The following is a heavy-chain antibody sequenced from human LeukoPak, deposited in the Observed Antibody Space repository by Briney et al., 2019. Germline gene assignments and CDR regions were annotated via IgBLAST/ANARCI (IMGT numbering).Heavy chain of an antibody. CDR3: ARDYGGTMIVVADPFGY. J-gene: IGHJ4*02. D-gene: IGHD3-22*01. Sequence: GGSLRLSCAASGFTFSSYAMHWVRQAPGKGLEWVAVISYDGSNKYYADSVKGRFTISRDNSKNTLYLQMNSLRSDDTAVYYCARDYGGTMIVVADPFGYWGQGTLVTVSS. CDR2: ISYDGSNK. V-gene: IGHV3-30-3*01. CDR1: GFTFSSYA.